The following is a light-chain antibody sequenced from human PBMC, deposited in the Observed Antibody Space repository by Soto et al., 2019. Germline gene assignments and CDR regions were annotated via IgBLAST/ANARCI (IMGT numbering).Light chain of an antibody. Sequence: QSALTQPPSASGSPGHAVAISCTGTSSDVGGYNYVSWYQQHPGKAPKLMIYEVNKRPSGVPDRFSGSKSGNTASLTVSGLQAEDEADYYCSSYAGSSNVFGTGTKVTAL. CDR2: EVN. CDR1: SSDVGGYNY. J-gene: IGLJ1*01. CDR3: SSYAGSSNV. V-gene: IGLV2-8*01.